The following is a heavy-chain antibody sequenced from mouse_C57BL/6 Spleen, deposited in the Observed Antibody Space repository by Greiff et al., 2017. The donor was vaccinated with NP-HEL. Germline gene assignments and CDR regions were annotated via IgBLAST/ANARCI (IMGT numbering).Heavy chain of an antibody. Sequence: VQLQQSGPELVKPGASVKISCKASGYTFTDYYMNWVKQSHGKSLEWIGAINPNNGGTSYNQKFKGKATFTVDKSSSTAYMELRRLTSEDSAVYYGAREGIATVVFDYWGQGTTLTVSS. V-gene: IGHV1-26*01. CDR3: AREGIATVVFDY. CDR2: INPNNGGT. D-gene: IGHD1-1*01. J-gene: IGHJ2*01. CDR1: GYTFTDYY.